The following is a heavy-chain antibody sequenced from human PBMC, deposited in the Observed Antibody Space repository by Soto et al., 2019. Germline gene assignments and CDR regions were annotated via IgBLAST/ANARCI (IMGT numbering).Heavy chain of an antibody. CDR1: GFTFSSYE. J-gene: IGHJ4*02. CDR3: ARDLGYYDSSGYVPFDY. V-gene: IGHV3-48*03. Sequence: SLRLSCAASGFTFSSYEMNWVRQAPGKGLEWVSYISSSGSTIYYADSVKGRFTISRDNAKNSLYLQMNSLRAEDTAVYYCARDLGYYDSSGYVPFDYWGQGTLVTVSS. D-gene: IGHD3-22*01. CDR2: ISSSGSTI.